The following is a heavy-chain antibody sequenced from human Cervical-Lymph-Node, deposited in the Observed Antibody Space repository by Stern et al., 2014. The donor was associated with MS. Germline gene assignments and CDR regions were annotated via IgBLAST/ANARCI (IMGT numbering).Heavy chain of an antibody. CDR2: IRSKAMSSAT. CDR3: TRLSYSGYDPDDN. J-gene: IGHJ4*02. V-gene: IGHV3-73*01. Sequence: EVHLVESGGGLVQPGGSLKLSCAASGFTFSGSTIHWVRQASGKGLEWVGGIRSKAMSSATAYAASVRGRFTISRDDSKNPAYLQLNSLKTEDTAMYYCTRLSYSGYDPDDNWGQGTLVTVSS. CDR1: GFTFSGST. D-gene: IGHD5-12*01.